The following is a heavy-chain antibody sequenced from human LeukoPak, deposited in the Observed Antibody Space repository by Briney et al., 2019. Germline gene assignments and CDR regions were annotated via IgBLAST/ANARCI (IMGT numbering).Heavy chain of an antibody. CDR3: AKGGPTGGY. J-gene: IGHJ4*02. Sequence: GGPLRLSCAASGFTFTSYAMGWVRQAPGKGLEWVSTISGGGTYYVDSVKGRFTISRDNSKSTLYLQMNSLRVEGTAVYYCAKGGPTGGYWGQGTLVTVSS. CDR1: GFTFTSYA. D-gene: IGHD1-14*01. V-gene: IGHV3-23*01. CDR2: ISGGGT.